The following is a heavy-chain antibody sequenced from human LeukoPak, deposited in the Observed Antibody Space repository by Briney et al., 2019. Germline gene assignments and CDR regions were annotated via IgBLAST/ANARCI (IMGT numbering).Heavy chain of an antibody. Sequence: PSETLSLTCTVSGGSISSYYWSWIRQPAGKGLEWIGRIYTSGSTYYNPSLKSRVTMSVDTSKNQFSLKLSSVTAADTAVYYCARGMFGGVSSARVDYYYYYMDVWGKGTTVTVSS. CDR2: IYTSGST. D-gene: IGHD3-16*01. V-gene: IGHV4-4*07. CDR3: ARGMFGGVSSARVDYYYYYMDV. J-gene: IGHJ6*03. CDR1: GGSISSYY.